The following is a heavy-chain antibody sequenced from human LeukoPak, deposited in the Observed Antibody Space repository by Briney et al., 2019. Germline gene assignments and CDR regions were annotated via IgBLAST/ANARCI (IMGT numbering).Heavy chain of an antibody. V-gene: IGHV3-21*01. CDR2: ISGDSTDI. D-gene: IGHD3-22*01. Sequence: GGSLRLSCAASGFTFDDYAMHWVRQAPGKGLEWVSSISGDSTDIYYADSVMGRSTISRDNAKNSLYLQINSLRAEDTAIYYCARRGYSDSSGYDYWGQGTLVTVSS. J-gene: IGHJ4*02. CDR3: ARRGYSDSSGYDY. CDR1: GFTFDDYA.